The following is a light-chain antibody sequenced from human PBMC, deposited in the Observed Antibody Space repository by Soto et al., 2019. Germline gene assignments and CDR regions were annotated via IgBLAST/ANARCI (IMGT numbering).Light chain of an antibody. CDR2: AAS. V-gene: IGKV1-39*01. Sequence: EIQITQSPSSLSASVGDRVTITHRASQSISSYLNWYQQKPGKAPKLLIYAASSLQSGVPSRFSGSGSGTDFTLTISSLQPEDFATYYCQQSYSTPWTFGQGTKVDIK. CDR3: QQSYSTPWT. CDR1: QSISSY. J-gene: IGKJ1*01.